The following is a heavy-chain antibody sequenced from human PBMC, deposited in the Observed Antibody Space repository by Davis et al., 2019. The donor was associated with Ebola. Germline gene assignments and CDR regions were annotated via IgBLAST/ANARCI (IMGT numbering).Heavy chain of an antibody. J-gene: IGHJ4*02. Sequence: GESLKISCAASGFTFSSYAMSWVRQAPGKGLEWVSAISGSGGSTYYADSVKGRFTISRDNSKNTLYLQMNSLRAEDTAVYYCAKVLHPDIVVVPAAIDYWGQGTLVTVSS. CDR2: ISGSGGST. CDR3: AKVLHPDIVVVPAAIDY. D-gene: IGHD2-2*02. V-gene: IGHV3-23*01. CDR1: GFTFSSYA.